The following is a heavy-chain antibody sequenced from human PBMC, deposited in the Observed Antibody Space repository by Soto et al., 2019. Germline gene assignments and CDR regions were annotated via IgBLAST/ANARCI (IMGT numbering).Heavy chain of an antibody. J-gene: IGHJ4*02. CDR1: EYSFASYW. V-gene: IGHV5-51*01. CDR2: IYPGDSDT. D-gene: IGHD5-18*01. Sequence: GESLKISCKGSEYSFASYWIGWVRQMPGKGLEWMGIIYPGDSDTRYSPSFQGQVTISADNSISTAYLQWSSLKASDTAICYCARQVEDGYSFGYHYWGQGTPVTVSS. CDR3: ARQVEDGYSFGYHY.